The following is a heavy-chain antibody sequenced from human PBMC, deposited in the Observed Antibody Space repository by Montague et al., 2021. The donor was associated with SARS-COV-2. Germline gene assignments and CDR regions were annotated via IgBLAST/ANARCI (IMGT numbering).Heavy chain of an antibody. V-gene: IGHV4-4*02. CDR3: ATLSRRTAAGTRDYFGLDV. CDR2: ILHSGTI. CDR1: GDSISTSTW. J-gene: IGHJ6*02. D-gene: IGHD6-13*01. Sequence: SETRSLTCRVSGDSISTSTWWTWVRQTPGKGLEWIGEILHSGTINYNPSLKSRVSISVDKSNNQFSLRLSSLIAADTAVYYCATLSRRTAAGTRDYFGLDVWGQGTKVAVSS.